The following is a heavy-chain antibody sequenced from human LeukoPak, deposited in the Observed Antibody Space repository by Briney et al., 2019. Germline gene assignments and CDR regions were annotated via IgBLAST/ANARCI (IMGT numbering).Heavy chain of an antibody. J-gene: IGHJ4*02. CDR1: GFTFSSYA. CDR2: ISGSGGST. D-gene: IGHD3-22*01. Sequence: GGSLRLSCAASGFTFSSYAMSWVRQAPGKGLEWVSAISGSGGSTYYADSVKGRFTISRDNSKNTLYLQMNSLRAEDTAVYYCAKDGGPNYYDSSGYYSVFDYWGQGTLVTVSS. V-gene: IGHV3-23*01. CDR3: AKDGGPNYYDSSGYYSVFDY.